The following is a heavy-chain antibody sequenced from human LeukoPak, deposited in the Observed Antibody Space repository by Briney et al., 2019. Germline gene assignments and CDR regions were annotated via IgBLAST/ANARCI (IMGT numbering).Heavy chain of an antibody. Sequence: PSETLPLTCTLSVGSISSYYWSWIRQPPGKGLEWIGYIFYSGSTNYDPSLKGRVTISVDTSKNQFSLNLSSVTAADTAVYYCARALYYYDSSGPLPLKWGQGTLVTVSS. CDR3: ARALYYYDSSGPLPLK. J-gene: IGHJ4*02. CDR1: VGSISSYY. CDR2: IFYSGST. V-gene: IGHV4-59*01. D-gene: IGHD3-22*01.